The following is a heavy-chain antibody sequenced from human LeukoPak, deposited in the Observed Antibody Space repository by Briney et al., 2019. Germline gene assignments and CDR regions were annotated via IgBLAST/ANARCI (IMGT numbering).Heavy chain of an antibody. J-gene: IGHJ4*02. CDR3: ARDGYYYDSSGYYSY. D-gene: IGHD3-22*01. Sequence: GGSLRLSCAASGFTFSSYAMSWVRQAPGKGLEWVSAISGSGGSTYYADSVKGRFTISRDNSKNTLYLQMNSLRAEDTAVYYCARDGYYYDSSGYYSYWGQGTLVTVSS. CDR2: ISGSGGST. CDR1: GFTFSSYA. V-gene: IGHV3-23*01.